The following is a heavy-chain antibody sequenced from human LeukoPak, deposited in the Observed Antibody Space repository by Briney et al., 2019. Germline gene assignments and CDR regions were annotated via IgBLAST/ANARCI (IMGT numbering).Heavy chain of an antibody. Sequence: PSETLSLTCTVSGGSISSSDYYWGWIRQPPGKGLEWIGSIYYSGSTYYNPSLKSRVTISVDTSKNQFSLKLSSVTAADTAVYYCAIGGWYNFYFDYWGQGTLVTVSS. D-gene: IGHD1-1*01. J-gene: IGHJ4*02. V-gene: IGHV4-39*07. CDR2: IYYSGST. CDR3: AIGGWYNFYFDY. CDR1: GGSISSSDYY.